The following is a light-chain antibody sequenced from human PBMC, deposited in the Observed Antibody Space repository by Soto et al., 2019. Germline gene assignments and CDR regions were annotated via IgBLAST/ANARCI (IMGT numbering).Light chain of an antibody. CDR3: SSYTSSSTLVV. V-gene: IGLV2-14*01. Sequence: QSALTQPASVSGSPGQSITISCTGTSSDVGGYNYVSWYQQHPGKAPKLMIYDVSNRPSGVSNRFSGSKSGYTASLTISGLQAEDEADYYCSSYTSSSTLVVFGVGTKLTVL. CDR1: SSDVGGYNY. CDR2: DVS. J-gene: IGLJ2*01.